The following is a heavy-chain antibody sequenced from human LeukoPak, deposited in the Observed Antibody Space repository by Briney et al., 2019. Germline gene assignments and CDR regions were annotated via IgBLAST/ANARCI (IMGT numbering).Heavy chain of an antibody. CDR1: GFTFSSYA. CDR2: ISGSGGST. J-gene: IGHJ5*02. CDR3: AKDQSYGSGTYYYNWFDP. Sequence: GGSLRLSCAASGFTFSSYAMSWVRQAPGKGLEWVSAISGSGGSTYYADSVKGRFSISRDNSKNTLYLQMNSLRAEDTAVYYCAKDQSYGSGTYYYNWFDPWGQGTLGTVSS. V-gene: IGHV3-23*01. D-gene: IGHD3-10*01.